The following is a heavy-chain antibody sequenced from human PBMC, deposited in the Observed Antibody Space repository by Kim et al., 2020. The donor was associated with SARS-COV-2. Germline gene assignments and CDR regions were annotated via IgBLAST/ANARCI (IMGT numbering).Heavy chain of an antibody. CDR1: GGSISSYY. CDR3: ARHAKTMVRGVRGQNWFDP. V-gene: IGHV4-59*08. J-gene: IGHJ5*02. D-gene: IGHD3-10*01. CDR2: IYYSGST. Sequence: SETLSLTCTVSGGSISSYYWSWIRQPPGKGLEWIGYIYYSGSTNYNPSLKSRVTISVDTSKNQFSLKLSSVTAAGTAVYYCARHAKTMVRGVRGQNWFDPWGQGTLVTVSS.